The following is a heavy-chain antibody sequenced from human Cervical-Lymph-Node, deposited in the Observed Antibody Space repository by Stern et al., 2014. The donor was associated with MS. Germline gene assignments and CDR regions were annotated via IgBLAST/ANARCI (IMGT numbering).Heavy chain of an antibody. Sequence: VQLEESGAEVKKPGSSVKVSCKASGGTFSSYAISWVRQAPGQGLEWMGGIIPIFGTANYAQKFQGRVTITADESTSTAYMELSSLRSEDTAVYYCATRDYCSGGSCYYGMDVWGQGTTVTVSS. D-gene: IGHD2-15*01. CDR1: GGTFSSYA. J-gene: IGHJ6*02. CDR2: IIPIFGTA. V-gene: IGHV1-69*01. CDR3: ATRDYCSGGSCYYGMDV.